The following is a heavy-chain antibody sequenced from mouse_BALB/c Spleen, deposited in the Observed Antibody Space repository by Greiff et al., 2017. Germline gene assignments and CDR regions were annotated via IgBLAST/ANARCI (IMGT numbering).Heavy chain of an antibody. V-gene: IGHV5-6-5*01. J-gene: IGHJ4*01. CDR2: ISSGGST. CDR1: GFTFSSYA. Sequence: EVMLVESGGGLVKPGGSLKLSCAASGFTFSSYAMSWVRQTPEKRLEWVASISSGGSTYYPDSVKGRFTISRDNARNILYLQMSSLRSEDTAMYYCARGPPPYAMDYWGQGTSVTVSS. CDR3: ARGPPPYAMDY.